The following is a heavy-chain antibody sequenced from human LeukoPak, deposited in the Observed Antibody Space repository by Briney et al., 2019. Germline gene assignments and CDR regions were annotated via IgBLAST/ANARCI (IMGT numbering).Heavy chain of an antibody. CDR1: GYTFTGYY. V-gene: IGHV1-2*02. D-gene: IGHD1-26*01. CDR3: ARDPGLVGAAYGMDV. Sequence: ASVKVSCKASGYTFTGYYMHWVRQAPGQGLEWMGWINPNSGGTNYAQKFQGRVTMTRDTSISTAYMELSRLRSDDTAVYYCARDPGLVGAAYGMDVWGQGTTVTVSS. CDR2: INPNSGGT. J-gene: IGHJ6*02.